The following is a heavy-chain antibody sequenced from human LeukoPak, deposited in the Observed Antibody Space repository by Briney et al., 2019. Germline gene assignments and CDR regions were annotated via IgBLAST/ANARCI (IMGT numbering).Heavy chain of an antibody. D-gene: IGHD1-26*01. CDR2: ISYDGGKK. J-gene: IGHJ4*02. V-gene: IGHV3-30*04. Sequence: GRSLRLSCAASGFTFSSYAMHWVRQAPGKGLEWVAVISYDGGKKSYADSVKGRFTISRDNSKNTLYLQMDSLRVEDTAVYYCARDRAWDYLDSWDQGPLVTVSS. CDR1: GFTFSSYA. CDR3: ARDRAWDYLDS.